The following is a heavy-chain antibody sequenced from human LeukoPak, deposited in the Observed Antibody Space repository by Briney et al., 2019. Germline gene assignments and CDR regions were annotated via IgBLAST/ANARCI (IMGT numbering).Heavy chain of an antibody. CDR3: ARGTYDYVWGSYRYTLYYFDY. V-gene: IGHV3-7*01. D-gene: IGHD3-16*02. CDR2: IKQDGSEK. J-gene: IGHJ4*02. CDR1: GFTFSRYG. Sequence: PGRSLRLSCAASGFTFSRYGMHWVRQAPGKGLEWVANIKQDGSEKYYVDSVKGRFTISRDNAKNSLYLQMNSLRAEDTAVYYCARGTYDYVWGSYRYTLYYFDYWGQGTLVTVSS.